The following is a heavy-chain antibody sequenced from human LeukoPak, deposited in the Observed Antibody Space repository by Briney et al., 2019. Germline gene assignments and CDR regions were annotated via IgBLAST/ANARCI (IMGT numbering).Heavy chain of an antibody. J-gene: IGHJ3*02. CDR3: ARLQYSGSYYLGAFDI. D-gene: IGHD1-26*01. CDR1: GGSISSSSYY. CDR2: IYYSGST. Sequence: PSETLSLTCTVSGGSISSSSYYWGWIRQPPGKGLEWIGSIYYSGSTYYNPSLKSRVTISVDTSKNQFSLKLSSVTAADTAVYYCARLQYSGSYYLGAFDIWGQGIMVTVSS. V-gene: IGHV4-39*01.